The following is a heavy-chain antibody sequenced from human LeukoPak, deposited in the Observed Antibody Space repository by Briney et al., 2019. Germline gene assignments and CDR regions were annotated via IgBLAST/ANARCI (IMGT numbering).Heavy chain of an antibody. CDR1: GDTFSDFF. Sequence: GGSLRLSCSAPGDTFSDFFMHWVRQAPGKGLEWLTVISYGGTTTFYADSVKGRFTVSRDNAKGSLYLQMNSLRAEDTAVYYCARDSASIGHNDAFDIWGQGTMVTVSS. V-gene: IGHV3-30*04. J-gene: IGHJ3*02. CDR3: ARDSASIGHNDAFDI. D-gene: IGHD3-22*01. CDR2: ISYGGTTT.